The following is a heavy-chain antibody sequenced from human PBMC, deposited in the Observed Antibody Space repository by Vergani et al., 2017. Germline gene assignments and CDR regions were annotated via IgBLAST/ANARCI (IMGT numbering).Heavy chain of an antibody. D-gene: IGHD2-2*01. V-gene: IGHV3-23*01. Sequence: EVQLLESGGGLVQPGGSLRLSCAASGFTFSSYAMSWVRQAPGKGLEWVSAISGSGGGTYYADSVKGRFTISRDNSKNTLYLQMNSLRAEDTAAYYCAKGPSRYCSSTSCYRYFQHRGQGTLVTVSS. CDR1: GFTFSSYA. CDR2: ISGSGGGT. J-gene: IGHJ1*01. CDR3: AKGPSRYCSSTSCYRYFQH.